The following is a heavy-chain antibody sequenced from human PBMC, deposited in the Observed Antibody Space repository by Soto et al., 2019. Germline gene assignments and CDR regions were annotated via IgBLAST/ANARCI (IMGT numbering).Heavy chain of an antibody. V-gene: IGHV3-30*18. CDR2: VSHDGIIQ. CDR3: AKEGTPYTSSHLDN. Sequence: ESGGGVVQSGRSLRLSCVASGFTFRTVGMQWVRQVPGKGLEWVAVVSHDGIIQHYADSVKGRFSISRDNFKNTVYLQMYRLRPDDTAVYYCAKEGTPYTSSHLDNWGQGTLVTVSS. J-gene: IGHJ4*02. CDR1: GFTFRTVG. D-gene: IGHD6-19*01.